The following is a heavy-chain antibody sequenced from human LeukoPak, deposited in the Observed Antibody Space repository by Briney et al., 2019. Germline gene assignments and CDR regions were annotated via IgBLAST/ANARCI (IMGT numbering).Heavy chain of an antibody. J-gene: IGHJ6*03. V-gene: IGHV4-39*01. CDR2: IYYSGST. Sequence: PSETLSLTCTVSGGSISSTSYYWGWIRQPPGKGLEWIGSIYYSGSTYYNPSLKSRVTISVDTSKNQLSLKLSSVTAADTAVYYCAGQRLDCSGGSCYSYYYYMDVWGKGTTVTISS. CDR3: AGQRLDCSGGSCYSYYYYMDV. CDR1: GGSISSTSYY. D-gene: IGHD2-15*01.